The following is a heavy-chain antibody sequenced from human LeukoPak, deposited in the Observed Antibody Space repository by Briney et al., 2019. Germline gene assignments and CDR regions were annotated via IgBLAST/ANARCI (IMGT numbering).Heavy chain of an antibody. CDR1: GDSISSSGHY. CDR2: ISYSGNT. CDR3: ARDCSGGSCYGAFDI. D-gene: IGHD2-15*01. Sequence: SETLSLTCTVSGDSISSSGHYWGWIRQPPGKGLEWIGSISYSGNTYYNPSLKSRITISVDTSENRFSLKLSSVTATDTAVYYCARDCSGGSCYGAFDIWGQGTMVTVSS. J-gene: IGHJ3*02. V-gene: IGHV4-39*07.